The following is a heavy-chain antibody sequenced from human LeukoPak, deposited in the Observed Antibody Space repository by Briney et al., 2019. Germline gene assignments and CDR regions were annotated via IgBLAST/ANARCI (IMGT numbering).Heavy chain of an antibody. V-gene: IGHV4-59*01. J-gene: IGHJ4*02. CDR3: ARGKGYFDY. CDR1: RGSISGYY. CDR2: IYYSGST. Sequence: SSETLSLTCTVSRGSISGYYWSWIRQPPGKGLECIGYIYYSGSTNYNPSLKSRVTISADTSENQFSLKLSSVNAADTAVYYCARGKGYFDYWGQGTLVTVSS.